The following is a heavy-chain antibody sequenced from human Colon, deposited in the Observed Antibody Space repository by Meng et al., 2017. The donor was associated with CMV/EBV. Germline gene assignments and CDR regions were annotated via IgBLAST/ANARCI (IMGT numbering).Heavy chain of an antibody. Sequence: GSLRLSCAVYGGSFSGYYWSWIRQPPGKGLEWIGEINHSGTTNYNPSLKSRVTISVDTSKDQFSLNLSSVTAADTAVYYCARGGGSPHRGQGTLVTVSS. J-gene: IGHJ4*02. CDR1: GGSFSGYY. CDR2: INHSGTT. V-gene: IGHV4-34*01. CDR3: ARGGGSPH. D-gene: IGHD1-26*01.